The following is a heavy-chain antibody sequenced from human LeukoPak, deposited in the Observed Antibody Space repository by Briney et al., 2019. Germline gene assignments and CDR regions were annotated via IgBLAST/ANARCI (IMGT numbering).Heavy chain of an antibody. D-gene: IGHD3-10*01. J-gene: IGHJ4*02. V-gene: IGHV3-7*01. CDR3: TRPYYYSSGSCPY. CDR2: INQGGSEK. Sequence: SGGSLRLSCAASGFTFSYYGMSWVRQAPGKGLEWVANINQGGSEKNYVDSVRGRFTISRDNAKNSLYLHMNSLRADDTALYFCTRPYYYSSGSCPYWGQGTLVTVSS. CDR1: GFTFSYYG.